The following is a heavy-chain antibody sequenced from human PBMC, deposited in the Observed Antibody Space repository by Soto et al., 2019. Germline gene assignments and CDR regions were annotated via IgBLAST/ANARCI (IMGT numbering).Heavy chain of an antibody. V-gene: IGHV3-48*03. CDR2: ISSSDNTI. J-gene: IGHJ6*02. D-gene: IGHD6-13*01. CDR3: ARGRAAAMDV. CDR1: GFTFSSYE. Sequence: EVQLVESGGGLVQPGGSLRLSCAASGFTFSSYEMNWVRQAPGKGLEWVSYISSSDNTINYADSVKGRFTISRDNAKNSLYLLMNNLRAEDTAVYYCARGRAAAMDVWGQGTTVTVSS.